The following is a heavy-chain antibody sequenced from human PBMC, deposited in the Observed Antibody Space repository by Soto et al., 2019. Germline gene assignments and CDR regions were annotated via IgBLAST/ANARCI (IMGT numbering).Heavy chain of an antibody. J-gene: IGHJ3*02. CDR2: ISAYNGNT. D-gene: IGHD3-9*01. CDR1: GYTFTSYG. CDR3: AAFNNYDFLTGYFLVGAFDI. Sequence: ASVKVSCKASGYTFTSYGISWVRQAPGQGLEWMGWISAYNGNTNYAQKLQGRVTMTTDTSTSTAYMELRSLRSDDTAVYYCAAFNNYDFLTGYFLVGAFDIWGQGTMVTVSS. V-gene: IGHV1-18*01.